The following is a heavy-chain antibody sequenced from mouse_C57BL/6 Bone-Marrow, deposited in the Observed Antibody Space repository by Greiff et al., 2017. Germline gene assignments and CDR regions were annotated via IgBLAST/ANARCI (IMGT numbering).Heavy chain of an antibody. CDR3: ARKENPLGTMDY. Sequence: VQLQESGPGLVQPSQSLSITCTVSGFSFSSYGVHWVRQSPGKGLEWLGVIWSGGITDYNAAFISRLTISRDISKSQVFFKMSSLHADDTAIYYCARKENPLGTMDYWGQGTSVTVSS. J-gene: IGHJ4*01. CDR1: GFSFSSYG. V-gene: IGHV2-2*01. CDR2: IWSGGIT.